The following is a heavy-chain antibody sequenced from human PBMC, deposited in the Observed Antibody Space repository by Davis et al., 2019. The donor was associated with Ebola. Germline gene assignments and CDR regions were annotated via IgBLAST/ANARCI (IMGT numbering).Heavy chain of an antibody. CDR3: AKVDVGY. J-gene: IGHJ4*02. Sequence: GESLKISCAASGFTFSSYSMNWVRQAPGKGLEWVAVISYDGSNKYYADSVKGRFTISRDNSKNTLYLQMNSLRAGDTAVYYCAKVDVGYWGQGTLVTVSS. D-gene: IGHD1-26*01. V-gene: IGHV3-30*18. CDR2: ISYDGSNK. CDR1: GFTFSSYS.